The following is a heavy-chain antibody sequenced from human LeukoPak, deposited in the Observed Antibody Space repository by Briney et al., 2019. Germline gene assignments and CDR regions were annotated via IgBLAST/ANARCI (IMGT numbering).Heavy chain of an antibody. CDR3: TRDSGSYLSTYFQY. D-gene: IGHD1-26*01. Sequence: ASVKVSCKASGYTFTSYGVSWVRQAPGQGLEWMGWINPNSGGTKFAQNFQGRVTMTRDTSISTAYMELNRLRSDDTAIYYCTRDSGSYLSTYFQYWGQGTLVTVSS. V-gene: IGHV1-2*02. CDR1: GYTFTSYG. J-gene: IGHJ1*01. CDR2: INPNSGGT.